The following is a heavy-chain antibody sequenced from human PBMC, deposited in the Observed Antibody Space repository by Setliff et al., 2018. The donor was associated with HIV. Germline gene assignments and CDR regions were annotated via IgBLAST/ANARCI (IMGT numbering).Heavy chain of an antibody. J-gene: IGHJ4*02. CDR2: ISRDGDTI. Sequence: GGSLRLSCAASGFTFRNYKFNWVRQAPGRGLEWLSYISRDGDTIYYADSVKGRFTVSRDDTKNSLYLQMNSLRGEDTAVHYCARGRPTGYFDCWGQGTLVTVSS. CDR1: GFTFRNYK. CDR3: ARGRPTGYFDC. D-gene: IGHD1-1*01. V-gene: IGHV3-48*03.